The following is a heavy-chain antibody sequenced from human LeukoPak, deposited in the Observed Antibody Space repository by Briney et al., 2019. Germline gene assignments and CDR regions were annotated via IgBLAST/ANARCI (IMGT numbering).Heavy chain of an antibody. V-gene: IGHV4-61*08. CDR3: ARESIAARRWAPYFDY. CDR1: GGSISSGGYY. D-gene: IGHD6-6*01. Sequence: SETLSLTCAVSGGSISSGGYYWSWIRQPPGKGLEWIGYIYYSGSTNYNPSLKSRVTISVDTSKNQFSLKLSSVTAADTAVYYCARESIAARRWAPYFDYWGQGTLVTVSS. CDR2: IYYSGST. J-gene: IGHJ4*02.